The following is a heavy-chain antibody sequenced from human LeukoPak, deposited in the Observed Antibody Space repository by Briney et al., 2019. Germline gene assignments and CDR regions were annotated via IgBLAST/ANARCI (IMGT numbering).Heavy chain of an antibody. CDR2: ISGSGGST. V-gene: IGHV3-23*01. Sequence: GGSLRLSCAASGFTFSSYAMSWVRQAPVKGLEWVSAISGSGGSTYYADAVKGRFTISRDNSKNTLYRQMNSMRAEDTAVYYCAKVIGMVATTRYYYSGMDVWSQGTTVTVSS. J-gene: IGHJ6*02. CDR3: AKVIGMVATTRYYYSGMDV. D-gene: IGHD5-12*01. CDR1: GFTFSSYA.